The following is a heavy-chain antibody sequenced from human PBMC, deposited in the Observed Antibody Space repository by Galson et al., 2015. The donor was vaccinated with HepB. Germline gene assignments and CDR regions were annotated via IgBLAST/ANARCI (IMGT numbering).Heavy chain of an antibody. D-gene: IGHD2-2*01. Sequence: SLRLSCAASGFTFSSYGMHWVRQAPGKGLEWVAVIWYDGSNKYYADSVKGRFTISRDNSKNTLYLQMNSLRAEDTAVYYCARDGSVGDIVVVPAAIWGQGTLVTVSS. CDR2: IWYDGSNK. V-gene: IGHV3-33*01. CDR3: ARDGSVGDIVVVPAAI. J-gene: IGHJ4*02. CDR1: GFTFSSYG.